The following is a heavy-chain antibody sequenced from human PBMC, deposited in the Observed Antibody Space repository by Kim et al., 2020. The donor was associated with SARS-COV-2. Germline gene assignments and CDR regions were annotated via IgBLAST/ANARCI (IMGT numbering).Heavy chain of an antibody. Sequence: YTVSVKRRITINPDTSKNHFSLQLSSVTPDDTAVYYCARDLGGSGWSYDYWGQGTLVTVSS. CDR3: ARDLGGSGWSYDY. J-gene: IGHJ4*02. D-gene: IGHD6-19*01. V-gene: IGHV6-1*01.